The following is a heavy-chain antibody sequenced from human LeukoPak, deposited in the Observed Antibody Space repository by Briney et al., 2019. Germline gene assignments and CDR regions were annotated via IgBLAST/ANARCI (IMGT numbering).Heavy chain of an antibody. D-gene: IGHD6-19*01. CDR1: GFTFSNYG. CDR2: IWDCGNYDSGGKYK. Sequence: QPGGSLRLSCAASGFTFSNYGMHWVRQAPGKGLEWVAVIWDCGNYDSGGKYKFYADSVKGRFTISRDNSKNTLYLQMNSLRAEDTAVYYCARGDEEEQWLGPIDYWGQGTLVTVSS. CDR3: ARGDEEEQWLGPIDY. J-gene: IGHJ4*02. V-gene: IGHV3-33*08.